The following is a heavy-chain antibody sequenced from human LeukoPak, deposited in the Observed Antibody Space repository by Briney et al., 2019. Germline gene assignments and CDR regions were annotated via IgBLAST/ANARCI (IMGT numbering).Heavy chain of an antibody. CDR1: GFTFSSYS. CDR2: ISSSSSYI. D-gene: IGHD2-21*01. V-gene: IGHV3-21*01. J-gene: IGHJ4*02. Sequence: GSLRLSCAASGFTFSSYSMNWVRQAPGKGLEWVSSISSSSSYIYYADSVKGRFTISRDNAKNSLYLQMNSLRAEDTAVYYCARDTYCGGDCYSNFDYWGQGTLVTVSS. CDR3: ARDTYCGGDCYSNFDY.